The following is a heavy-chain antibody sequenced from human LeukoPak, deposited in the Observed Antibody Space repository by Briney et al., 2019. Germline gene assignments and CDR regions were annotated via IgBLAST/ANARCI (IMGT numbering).Heavy chain of an antibody. CDR1: GFTFSSYG. J-gene: IGHJ6*03. CDR2: ISGSGGST. Sequence: GGSLRLSCAASGFTFSSYGMSWVRQAPGKGLEWVSAISGSGGSTYYADSVKGRFTISRDNAKNSLYLQMNSLRAEDTALYYCARAYYYYYYMDVWGKGTTVTVSS. V-gene: IGHV3-23*01. CDR3: ARAYYYYYYMDV.